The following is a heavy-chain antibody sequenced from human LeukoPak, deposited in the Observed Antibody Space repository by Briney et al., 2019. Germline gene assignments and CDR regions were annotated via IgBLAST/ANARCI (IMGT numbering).Heavy chain of an antibody. CDR2: ISSSGSTI. CDR1: GFTFSSYE. J-gene: IGHJ4*02. Sequence: GGSLRLSCAASGFTFSSYEMNWVRQAPGKGLEGVLYISSSGSTIYYADSVKGGFTISRDNSKNTLYLQMNSLRAEDTAVYYCAKDPLDYGDYGGYFDYWGQGTLVTVSS. CDR3: AKDPLDYGDYGGYFDY. D-gene: IGHD4-17*01. V-gene: IGHV3-48*03.